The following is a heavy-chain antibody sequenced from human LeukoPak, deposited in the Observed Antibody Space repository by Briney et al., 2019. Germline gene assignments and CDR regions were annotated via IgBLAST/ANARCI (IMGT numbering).Heavy chain of an antibody. D-gene: IGHD6-19*01. Sequence: GGSLRLSCAASGFTFGSYWMHWARQAPGQGLEWVASINHNGNVNYYVDSVKGRFTISRDNAKNSLYLQMSNLRAEDTAVYYCARHYSAVAGTGAFDIWGQGTMVTVSS. CDR2: INHNGNVN. V-gene: IGHV3-7*03. CDR1: GFTFGSYW. J-gene: IGHJ3*02. CDR3: ARHYSAVAGTGAFDI.